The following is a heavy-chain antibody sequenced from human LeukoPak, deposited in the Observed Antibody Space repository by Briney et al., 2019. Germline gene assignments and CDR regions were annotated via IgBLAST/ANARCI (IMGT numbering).Heavy chain of an antibody. V-gene: IGHV4-38-2*02. CDR3: ARDQSSGWYGLDY. J-gene: IGHJ4*02. CDR2: IYHSGST. CDR1: GYSISSGYY. Sequence: SETLSLTCAVSGYSISSGYYWGWIRQPPGKGLEWIGSIYHSGSTYYNPSLKSRVTISIDTSKNQFSLKLSSVTAADTAVYYCARDQSSGWYGLDYWGQGTLVTVSS. D-gene: IGHD6-19*01.